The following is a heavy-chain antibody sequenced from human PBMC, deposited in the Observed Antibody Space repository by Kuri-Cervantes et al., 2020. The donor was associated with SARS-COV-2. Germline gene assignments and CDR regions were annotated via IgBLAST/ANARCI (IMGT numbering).Heavy chain of an antibody. D-gene: IGHD5-12*01. Sequence: GESLKISCAASAFTFNNYGMRWVRQAPGKGLEWVAIISYSGENTYYADSVKGRFTISRDNSKNTVYLQMNSLRAEDTAIYHCAKGSRRSVASLIFDYWGQGTLVTVSS. CDR3: AKGSRRSVASLIFDY. CDR2: ISYSGENT. CDR1: AFTFNNYG. J-gene: IGHJ4*02. V-gene: IGHV3-23*01.